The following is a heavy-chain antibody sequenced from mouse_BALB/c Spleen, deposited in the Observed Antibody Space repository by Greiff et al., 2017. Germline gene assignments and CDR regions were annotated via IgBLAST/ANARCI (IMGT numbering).Heavy chain of an antibody. CDR3: ARRSLYGNYGAMDY. CDR2: ISNGGGST. D-gene: IGHD2-1*01. CDR1: GFTFSSYT. Sequence: EVQGVESGGGLVQPGGSLKLSCAASGFTFSSYTMSWVRQTPEKRLEWVAYISNGGGSTYYPDTVKGRFTISRDNAKNTLYLQMSSLKSEDTAMYYCARRSLYGNYGAMDYWGQGTSVTVSS. V-gene: IGHV5-12-2*01. J-gene: IGHJ4*01.